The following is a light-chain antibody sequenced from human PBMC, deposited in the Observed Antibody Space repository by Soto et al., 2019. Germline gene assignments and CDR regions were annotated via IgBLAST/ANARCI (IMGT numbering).Light chain of an antibody. CDR2: EVS. CDR3: SSFANSNSYV. V-gene: IGLV2-8*01. Sequence: QSVLTQPPSASGSPGQLVTISCSGTSSDIGGYTYVSWYQHHPGKAPKLMIYEVSKRPSGVPDRFSGSKSGNTASLTVSGLQAEDEADYYCSSFANSNSYVFGTGTKVTVL. CDR1: SSDIGGYTY. J-gene: IGLJ1*01.